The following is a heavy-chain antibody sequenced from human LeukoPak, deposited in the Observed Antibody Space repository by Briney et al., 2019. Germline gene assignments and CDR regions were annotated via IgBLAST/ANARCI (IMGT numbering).Heavy chain of an antibody. D-gene: IGHD3-10*01. Sequence: DSVKGRFTISRDNSENMLYLQMNSLRVEDTAVYYCARAAHGSGAAHYGLDVWGQGTTVTVSS. V-gene: IGHV3-30*07. CDR3: ARAAHGSGAAHYGLDV. J-gene: IGHJ6*02.